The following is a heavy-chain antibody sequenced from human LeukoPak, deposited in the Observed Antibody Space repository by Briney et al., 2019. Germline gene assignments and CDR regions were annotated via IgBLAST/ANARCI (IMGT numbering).Heavy chain of an antibody. Sequence: SVKVSCKASGGTFSSYAISWVRQAPGQGLEWMGRIIPILGIANYAQKFQGRVTITADKSTSTAYMELSSLRSGDTAVYYCASLGYCSSTSSYDHDRGQGTLVTVSS. CDR1: GGTFSSYA. J-gene: IGHJ4*02. V-gene: IGHV1-69*04. CDR2: IIPILGIA. CDR3: ASLGYCSSTSSYDHD. D-gene: IGHD2-2*01.